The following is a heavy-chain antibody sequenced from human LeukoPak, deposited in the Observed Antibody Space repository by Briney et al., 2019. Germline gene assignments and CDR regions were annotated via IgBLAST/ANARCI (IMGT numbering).Heavy chain of an antibody. Sequence: SETLSLTCAVYGGSFSGYYWSWIRQPPGKGLEWIGEINHSGSTNYNPSLKSRVTVSVDTSKRQFSLKLSSVAAADTAVYYCARLLYDRRGYYYFDGWGQGTLVTVSS. D-gene: IGHD3-22*01. CDR3: ARLLYDRRGYYYFDG. J-gene: IGHJ4*02. V-gene: IGHV4-34*01. CDR1: GGSFSGYY. CDR2: INHSGST.